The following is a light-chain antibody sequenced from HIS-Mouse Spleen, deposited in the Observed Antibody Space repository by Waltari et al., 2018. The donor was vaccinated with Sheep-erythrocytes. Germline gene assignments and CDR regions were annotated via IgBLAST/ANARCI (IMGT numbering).Light chain of an antibody. J-gene: IGLJ1*01. CDR1: SSDVGGYNY. V-gene: IGLV2-11*01. CDR3: CSYAGSYNHV. Sequence: QSALTQPRSVSWSPGQSVTISCTGTSSDVGGYNYVSWYQQHPGKAPKTMIYDVSKRPSGVPDRFSGSKSGNTASLTISGLQAEDEADYYCCSYAGSYNHVFATGTKVTVL. CDR2: DVS.